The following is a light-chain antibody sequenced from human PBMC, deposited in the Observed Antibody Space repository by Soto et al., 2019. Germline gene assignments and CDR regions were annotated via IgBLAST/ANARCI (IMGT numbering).Light chain of an antibody. CDR1: QTFGSN. Sequence: TVLTYSTAIHSVTPGESGTRSDSTSQTFGSNLAWYQQKPGQAPRLLIYGASTRATGIPVRFSGSASGTNFTLTISSLQSVDVAVYYCQHYNTWPPWTIGQGTKVDIK. CDR3: QHYNTWPPWT. CDR2: GAS. V-gene: IGKV3-15*01. J-gene: IGKJ1*01.